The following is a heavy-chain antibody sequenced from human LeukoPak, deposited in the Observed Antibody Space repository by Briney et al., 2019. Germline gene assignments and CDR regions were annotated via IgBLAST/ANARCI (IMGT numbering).Heavy chain of an antibody. CDR1: GGSFSGYY. J-gene: IGHJ3*02. Sequence: SETLSLTCAVYGGSFSGYYWSWIRQPPGKGLEWIGEINHSGSTNYNPSLKSRVTISVDTSKNQFSLKLSSVTAADTAVYYCATLSYGSGSYYDAFDIWGQGTMVTVSS. D-gene: IGHD3-10*01. CDR2: INHSGST. CDR3: ATLSYGSGSYYDAFDI. V-gene: IGHV4-34*01.